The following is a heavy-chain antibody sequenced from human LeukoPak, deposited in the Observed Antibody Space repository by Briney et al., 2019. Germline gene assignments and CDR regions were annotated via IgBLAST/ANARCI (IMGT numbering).Heavy chain of an antibody. D-gene: IGHD6-6*01. CDR3: ARHSFQYSSSSGVRVFDY. Sequence: GESLKISCKGSGYSFTSYWIGWVRQMPGKGLEWMGIIYPGDSDTRYSPSFQGQVTISADKSISTAYLQWSSLKASDTAMYYCARHSFQYSSSSGVRVFDYWGQGTLVTVSS. CDR1: GYSFTSYW. J-gene: IGHJ4*02. V-gene: IGHV5-51*01. CDR2: IYPGDSDT.